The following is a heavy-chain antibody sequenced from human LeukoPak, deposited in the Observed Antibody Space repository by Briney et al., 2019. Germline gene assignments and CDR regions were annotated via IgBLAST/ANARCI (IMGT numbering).Heavy chain of an antibody. V-gene: IGHV1-18*01. CDR2: ISAYNGNT. CDR1: GYTFTSYG. D-gene: IGHD3-10*01. CDR3: AREWFGESTRAIFDY. Sequence: ASVKVSCKASGYTFTSYGISWVRQAPGQGLEWMGWISAYNGNTNYAQKFQGRVTMTTDTSTSTAYIELRSLTSDDTAVYYCAREWFGESTRAIFDYWGQGTLVTVSS. J-gene: IGHJ4*02.